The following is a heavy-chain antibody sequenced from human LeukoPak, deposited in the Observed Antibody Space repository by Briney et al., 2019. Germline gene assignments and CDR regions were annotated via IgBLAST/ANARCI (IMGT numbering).Heavy chain of an antibody. CDR1: GGSISSGGYY. CDR2: IYYSGGT. V-gene: IGHV4-31*03. J-gene: IGHJ4*02. D-gene: IGHD3-16*01. CDR3: ARSTLRGSDY. Sequence: SETLSLTCTVSGGSISSGGYYWSWIRQHPGKGLEWIGYIYYSGGTYYNPSLKSRVTISVDTSKNQFSLKLSSVTAADTAVYYCARSTLRGSDYWGQGTLVTVSS.